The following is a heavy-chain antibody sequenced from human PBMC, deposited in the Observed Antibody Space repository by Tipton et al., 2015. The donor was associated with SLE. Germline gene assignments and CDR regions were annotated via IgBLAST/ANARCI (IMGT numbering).Heavy chain of an antibody. D-gene: IGHD2-2*01. Sequence: GLVKPSETLSLTCTVSGGSISSHYWSWIRRPPGKALEWIAYINYSGSTNYNPSLKSRVTMSVDTSKNQFSLNLRSVTAADTAVYFCATAQTSNLGPRSFDIWGQGTMVTVSS. CDR2: INYSGST. CDR3: ATAQTSNLGPRSFDI. J-gene: IGHJ3*02. V-gene: IGHV4-59*11. CDR1: GGSISSHY.